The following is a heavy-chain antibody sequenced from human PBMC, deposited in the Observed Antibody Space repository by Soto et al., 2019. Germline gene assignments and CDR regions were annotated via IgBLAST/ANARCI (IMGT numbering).Heavy chain of an antibody. CDR2: IIPILGIA. CDR1: GGTFSSYT. V-gene: IGHV1-69*02. D-gene: IGHD5-18*01. J-gene: IGHJ6*02. CDR3: ARAVDTAMVMGYYGMDV. Sequence: QVPLVQSGAEVKKPGSSVKVSCKASGGTFSSYTISWVRQAPGQGLEWMGRIIPILGIANYAQKFQGRVTITADKSTSTAYMELSSLRSEDTAVYYCARAVDTAMVMGYYGMDVWGQGTTVTVSS.